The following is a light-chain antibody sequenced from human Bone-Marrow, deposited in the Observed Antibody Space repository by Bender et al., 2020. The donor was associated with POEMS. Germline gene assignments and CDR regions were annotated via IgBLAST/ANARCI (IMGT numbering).Light chain of an antibody. Sequence: QSALTQPPSASGSPGQSVTISCTGSSSDVGGYNYVSWYQQHPGKAPKLMIFDASHRPSGVSNRFSGSKSGNTASLTISGLQAEDEADYYCAAWDDTLRGVFGTGTKVTVL. V-gene: IGLV2-14*01. CDR2: DAS. CDR1: SSDVGGYNY. J-gene: IGLJ1*01. CDR3: AAWDDTLRGV.